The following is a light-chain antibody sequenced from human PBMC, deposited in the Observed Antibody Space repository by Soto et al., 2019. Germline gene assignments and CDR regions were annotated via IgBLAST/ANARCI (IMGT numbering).Light chain of an antibody. CDR1: QGISRS. CDR3: QQANSFPLT. V-gene: IGKV1-12*01. CDR2: LAS. Sequence: DLQMTQSPSSVSASVGDRVTITCRASQGISRSLDWYQQKPGKAPKLLIYLASSLESGVPSRFSGSGSGTDFTLTISSLQPEDFATYFCQQANSFPLTFGGGTKVEIK. J-gene: IGKJ4*01.